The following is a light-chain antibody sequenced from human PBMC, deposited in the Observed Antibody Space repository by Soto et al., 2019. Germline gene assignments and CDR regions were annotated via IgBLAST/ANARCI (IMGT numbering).Light chain of an antibody. CDR2: GAS. Sequence: EVVLTHSPATLSLSPGERASLSCRASQSVSTNLAWYQQKPGQAPSLLIYGASTRATGIPARFSGSGSATEFTLTISSLQSEDFAVYYCQQYNDWPPWTFGQGTKVEIK. CDR1: QSVSTN. J-gene: IGKJ1*01. V-gene: IGKV3D-15*01. CDR3: QQYNDWPPWT.